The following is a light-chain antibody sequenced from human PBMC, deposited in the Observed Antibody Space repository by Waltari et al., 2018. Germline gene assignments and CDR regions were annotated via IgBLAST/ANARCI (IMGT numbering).Light chain of an antibody. CDR1: ISDIGSYEY. CDR2: DVT. J-gene: IGLJ1*01. Sequence: QSAPSQPASVSGSPGQSITISCTGAISDIGSYEYVSWYQQHQGRVPRLIIFDVTKRPSGVSSRFSGSKSANTASLTISGLQAEDEADYYCGSYTAGSALYVLGTGT. CDR3: GSYTAGSALYV. V-gene: IGLV2-14*03.